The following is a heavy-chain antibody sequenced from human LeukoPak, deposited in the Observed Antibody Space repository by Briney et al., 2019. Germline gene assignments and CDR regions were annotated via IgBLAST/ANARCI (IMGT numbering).Heavy chain of an antibody. D-gene: IGHD3-22*01. J-gene: IGHJ4*02. CDR1: GFTFSSYA. CDR2: ISYDGINR. Sequence: PGGSLRLSCAASGFTFSSYAMYWVRQTPGKGLEWVALISYDGINRYYADSVKGRFTISRDNSKNTLYLQMNSLRAEDTAVYYCARVGSSGYYYYFDYWGQGTLVTVSS. CDR3: ARVGSSGYYYYFDY. V-gene: IGHV3-30*14.